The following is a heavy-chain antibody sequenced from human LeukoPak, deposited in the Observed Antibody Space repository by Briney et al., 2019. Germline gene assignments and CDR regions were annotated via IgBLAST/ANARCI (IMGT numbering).Heavy chain of an antibody. CDR3: ARGNSGNWFDS. V-gene: IGHV4-38-2*02. D-gene: IGHD2/OR15-2a*01. CDR2: IYHSGST. Sequence: PSEALSLTCSVSGYSISSGYYWGWIRQSPGKGLEWIGSIYHSGSTYYNPPLKSRVTISVDTSKNQFSLKLSSVTAADTAVYYCARGNSGNWFDSWGQGTLVTVSS. J-gene: IGHJ5*01. CDR1: GYSISSGYY.